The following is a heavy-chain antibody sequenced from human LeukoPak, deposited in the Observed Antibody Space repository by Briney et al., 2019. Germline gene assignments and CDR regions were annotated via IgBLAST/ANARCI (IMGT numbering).Heavy chain of an antibody. CDR3: ARVGITVAGPFDY. CDR1: GYSISSDYF. D-gene: IGHD6-19*01. Sequence: SETLSLTCAVSGYSISSDYFWGWIRPPPGRGLEWIGIIYHSGTTYYNPSLKSRVTISVDTSKNQFSLKLSSVTAADTAVYYCARVGITVAGPFDYWGQGTLVAVSS. J-gene: IGHJ4*02. CDR2: IYHSGTT. V-gene: IGHV4-38-2*01.